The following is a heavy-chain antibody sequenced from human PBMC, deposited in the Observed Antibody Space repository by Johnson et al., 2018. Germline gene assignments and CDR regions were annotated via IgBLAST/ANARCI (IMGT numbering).Heavy chain of an antibody. CDR1: GFTVSNYA. J-gene: IGHJ6*02. V-gene: IGHV3-23*04. Sequence: VQLVQSGGGLVQPGGSLRLSCAASGFTVSNYAMTWVRQAPGKGLECFSRISGSGGSTYYADSVKGRFTISRDNAKNSLYLQMNSLRAEDTAGYYWAKGTRRWSGGSCYLSYYYYGRDVWGQGTTGTVSS. CDR3: AKGTRRWSGGSCYLSYYYYGRDV. CDR2: ISGSGGST. D-gene: IGHD2-15*01.